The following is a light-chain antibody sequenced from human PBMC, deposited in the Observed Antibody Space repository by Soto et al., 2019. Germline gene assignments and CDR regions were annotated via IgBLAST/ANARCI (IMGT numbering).Light chain of an antibody. J-gene: IGKJ2*01. CDR2: AAS. V-gene: IGKV1-6*01. Sequence: AIQMTQSPSSLSASVGDRVTITCRASQGIRNDLGWYQQKPGKAPKLLIYAASSLETVVPSRFSGSGSGTDFTLTISSLQHEDLANYYYLQDYIYKPTFGQGTKLEIK. CDR1: QGIRND. CDR3: LQDYIYKPT.